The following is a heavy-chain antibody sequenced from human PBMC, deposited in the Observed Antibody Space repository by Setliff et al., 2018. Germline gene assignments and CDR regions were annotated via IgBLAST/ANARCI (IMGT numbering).Heavy chain of an antibody. CDR1: ANTLSTFYY. Sequence: TSETLSLTCAVSANTLSTFYYWGWVRQPPGKGLEWIGDIYKGGSTYYNPSLRSRVSMSLDTSKRQVSLNLNSATAADTGVYYCATRTFAVIPHSGLGLDYFYGMDVWGRGTTVTVSS. J-gene: IGHJ6*02. V-gene: IGHV4-38-2*01. CDR2: IYKGGST. D-gene: IGHD2-21*01. CDR3: ATRTFAVIPHSGLGLDYFYGMDV.